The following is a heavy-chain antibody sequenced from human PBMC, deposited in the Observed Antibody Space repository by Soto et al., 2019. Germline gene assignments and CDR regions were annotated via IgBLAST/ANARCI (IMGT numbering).Heavy chain of an antibody. V-gene: IGHV3-9*01. CDR3: AKGASTTVFAFNDY. D-gene: IGHD4-17*01. CDR1: GFTFDDYA. J-gene: IGHJ4*02. CDR2: ISWNSGNL. Sequence: EVQLVESVGGSVQPGRSLRLSCAASGFTFDDYAMHWVRQPPGKGLEWVSSISWNSGNLGYADSVKGRFTISRDNAKNSLYLQMNSLRGEDTALYYCAKGASTTVFAFNDYWGQGTLVTVSS.